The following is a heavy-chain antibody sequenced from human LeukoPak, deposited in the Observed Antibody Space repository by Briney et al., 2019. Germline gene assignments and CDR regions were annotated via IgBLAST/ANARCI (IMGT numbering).Heavy chain of an antibody. CDR3: ARGRGEMATITGYYYYYMDV. CDR2: TYYNSKLYN. V-gene: IGHV6-1*01. J-gene: IGHJ6*03. D-gene: IGHD5-24*01. Sequence: SQTLSLTCAISGDSVSSNSAAWNWIRQSPSRGLEWLGRTYYNSKLYNDYAVSVKSRITIKPDTSKNQFSLQLISVTPEDTAVYYCARGRGEMATITGYYYYYMDVWGKGTTVTVSS. CDR1: GDSVSSNSAA.